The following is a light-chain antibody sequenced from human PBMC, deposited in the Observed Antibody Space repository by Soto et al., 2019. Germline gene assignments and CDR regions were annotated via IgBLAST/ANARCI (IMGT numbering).Light chain of an antibody. CDR1: SSDVGGYNF. V-gene: IGLV2-8*01. J-gene: IGLJ2*01. CDR3: SSYAGSKNFV. CDR2: EVS. Sequence: QSALTQPPSASGSPGQSVTISCTGTSSDVGGYNFVSWYQQHPGKAPKLMIYEVSKRPSGVPDRFSGSKSGNAASLTVSGLQAEGEADYYCSSYAGSKNFVFGGGTKVTVL.